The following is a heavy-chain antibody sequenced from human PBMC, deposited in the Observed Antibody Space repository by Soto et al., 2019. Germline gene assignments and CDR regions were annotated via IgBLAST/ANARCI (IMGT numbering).Heavy chain of an antibody. Sequence: SETLSLTCAVYGGSFSGYYWSWIRQPPGKGLEWIGEINHSGSTNYNPSLKSRVTISVDTSKNQFSLKLSSVTAADTAVYYCARMRKKAAAGHNWFDPWGQGTLVTVSS. CDR2: INHSGST. CDR1: GGSFSGYY. J-gene: IGHJ5*02. CDR3: ARMRKKAAAGHNWFDP. V-gene: IGHV4-34*01. D-gene: IGHD6-13*01.